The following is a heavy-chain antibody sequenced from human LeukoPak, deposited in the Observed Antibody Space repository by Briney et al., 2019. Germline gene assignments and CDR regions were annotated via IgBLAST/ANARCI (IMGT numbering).Heavy chain of an antibody. CDR3: TTDSGSSSPIKQIDY. V-gene: IGHV3-15*01. J-gene: IGHJ4*02. Sequence: PGGSLRLSCAASGFTFSNAWMSWVRQAPGKGLEWVGRIKSKTDGGTTDYAAPVKGRFTISRDDSKNTLYLQMNSLKTEDTAVYCCTTDSGSSSPIKQIDYWGQGTLVTVSS. CDR1: GFTFSNAW. CDR2: IKSKTDGGTT. D-gene: IGHD6-6*01.